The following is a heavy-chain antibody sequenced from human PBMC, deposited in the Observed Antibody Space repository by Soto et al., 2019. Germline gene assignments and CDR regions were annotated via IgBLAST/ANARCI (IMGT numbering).Heavy chain of an antibody. CDR3: AREFPYYVSSDSYLDY. D-gene: IGHD3-16*01. Sequence: GGSLRLSCAASGFTFSSHWMHWVRQAPGKGLVWVSRINTDGSSTNYADSVKGRFTATPDTSKNQFSLHLNSVTPEDTAVYYCAREFPYYVSSDSYLDYWGQGALVTVSS. CDR2: INTDGSST. V-gene: IGHV3-74*01. J-gene: IGHJ4*02. CDR1: GFTFSSHW.